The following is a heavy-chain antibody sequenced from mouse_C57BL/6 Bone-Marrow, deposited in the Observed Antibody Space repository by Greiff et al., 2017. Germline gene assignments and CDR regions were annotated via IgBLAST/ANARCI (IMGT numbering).Heavy chain of an antibody. V-gene: IGHV1-42*01. CDR1: GYSFTGYY. Sequence: VQLQQSGPELVKPGASVKISCKASGYSFTGYYMNWVKQSPEKSLEWIGEINPSTGGTTYNQKFKAKATLTVDKSSSTAYMQLKSLTSEDSAVYYCARGGTTVVAPMDYWGQGTSVTVSS. J-gene: IGHJ4*01. CDR2: INPSTGGT. CDR3: ARGGTTVVAPMDY. D-gene: IGHD1-1*01.